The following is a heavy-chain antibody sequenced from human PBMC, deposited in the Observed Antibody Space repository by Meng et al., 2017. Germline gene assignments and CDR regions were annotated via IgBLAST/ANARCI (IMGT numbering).Heavy chain of an antibody. D-gene: IGHD3-22*01. CDR2: INPNSGGT. J-gene: IGHJ4*02. CDR1: GYTFTGYY. CDR3: ARDLNYYDSSGYSSLFDY. V-gene: IGHV1-2*06. Sequence: VQLVQCGAEVKKPGASVKVSCKASGYTFTGYYMHWVRQAPGQGLEWMGRINPNSGGTNYAQKFQGRVTMTRDTSISTAYMELSRLRSDDTAVYYCARDLNYYDSSGYSSLFDYWGQGTLVTVSS.